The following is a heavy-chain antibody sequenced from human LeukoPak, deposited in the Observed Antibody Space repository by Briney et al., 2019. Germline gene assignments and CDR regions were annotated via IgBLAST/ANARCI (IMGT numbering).Heavy chain of an antibody. CDR1: GFSSNNYA. Sequence: PGGSLRLTCAVSGFSSNNYAMSWVRQAPGKGLEWVSSITSSGDGTFYAVSVKGRFTISRDNSWDTVFLQTNSLRADDTAVYYCAFDWGFDYWGQGTLVTVSS. V-gene: IGHV3-23*01. CDR2: ITSSGDGT. J-gene: IGHJ4*02. CDR3: AFDWGFDY. D-gene: IGHD3-16*01.